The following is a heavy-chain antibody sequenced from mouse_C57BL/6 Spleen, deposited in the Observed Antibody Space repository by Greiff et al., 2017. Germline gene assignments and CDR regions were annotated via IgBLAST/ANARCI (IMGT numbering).Heavy chain of an antibody. D-gene: IGHD2-12*01. CDR3: ARGYDGGAGFAY. V-gene: IGHV5-12*01. CDR2: ISNGGGSN. CDR1: GFTFSDYY. J-gene: IGHJ3*01. Sequence: LVESGGGLVQPGGFLKLSCAASGFTFSDYYMYWVRQTPEKRLGWVAYISNGGGSNFYPDTVKGRVTLSRDNAKKTLYLQMSSLKSEDTAMYYCARGYDGGAGFAYWGQGTLVTVSA.